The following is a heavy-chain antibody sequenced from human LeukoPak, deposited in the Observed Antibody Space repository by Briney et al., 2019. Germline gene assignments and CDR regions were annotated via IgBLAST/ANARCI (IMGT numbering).Heavy chain of an antibody. CDR2: INHSGST. Sequence: PSETLSLTCAVYGGSFSGYYWSWIRQPPGKGLEWMGEINHSGSTNYNPSLKSRVTISVDTSKNQFSLKLSSVTAADTAVYYCARGRGGYSSSPRPAFDIWGQGTMVTVSS. CDR1: GGSFSGYY. V-gene: IGHV4-34*01. CDR3: ARGRGGYSSSPRPAFDI. J-gene: IGHJ3*02. D-gene: IGHD6-13*01.